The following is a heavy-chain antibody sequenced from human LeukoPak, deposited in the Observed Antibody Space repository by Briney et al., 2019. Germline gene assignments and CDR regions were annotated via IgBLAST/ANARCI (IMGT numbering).Heavy chain of an antibody. Sequence: PGGSLRLSCAASGFTFSSYWMSWVRQAPGKGLEWVANIKHDGSDKYYVDSVKGRFTISRDNAENSLYLQMNSLRAEDTAMHYCARSQSLGYWGQGTLVTVSS. CDR2: IKHDGSDK. CDR1: GFTFSSYW. V-gene: IGHV3-7*04. J-gene: IGHJ4*02. CDR3: ARSQSLGY.